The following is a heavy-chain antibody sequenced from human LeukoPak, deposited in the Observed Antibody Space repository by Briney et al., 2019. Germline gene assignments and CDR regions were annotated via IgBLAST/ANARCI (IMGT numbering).Heavy chain of an antibody. CDR1: GYSISSGYY. Sequence: SETLSLTCTVSGYSISSGYYWGWIRPPPGKGLEWIGSIYHSGSTYYNPSLKRRVTISVDTSKNQFSLKLSSVTAADTAVYYCARAIWPIYANWFDPWGQGTLVTVSS. V-gene: IGHV4-38-2*02. CDR3: ARAIWPIYANWFDP. D-gene: IGHD2/OR15-2a*01. CDR2: IYHSGST. J-gene: IGHJ5*02.